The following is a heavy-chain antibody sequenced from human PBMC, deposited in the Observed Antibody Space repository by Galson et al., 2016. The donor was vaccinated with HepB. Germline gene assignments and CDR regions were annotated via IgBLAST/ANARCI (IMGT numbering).Heavy chain of an antibody. Sequence: SVKVSCKASGYTFTSYAMNWVRQAPGQGLEWMGWINTNTGNPTYAQGFTGRFVFSLDTSVTTAYLQINSLKAEDTAVYYCARDGAVTTPRANWFDPWGQGTLVTVSS. CDR1: GYTFTSYA. CDR3: ARDGAVTTPRANWFDP. V-gene: IGHV7-4-1*02. CDR2: INTNTGNP. J-gene: IGHJ5*02. D-gene: IGHD4-17*01.